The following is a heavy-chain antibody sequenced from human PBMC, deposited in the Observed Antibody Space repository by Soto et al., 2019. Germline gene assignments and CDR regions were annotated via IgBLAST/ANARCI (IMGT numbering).Heavy chain of an antibody. CDR2: IYYSGST. CDR1: GGSISSGDYY. CDR3: ARERPDGARLDP. V-gene: IGHV4-30-4*01. Sequence: QVQLQESGPGLVKPSQTLSLTCTVSGGSISSGDYYWSWIRQPPGKVLEWIGYIYYSGSTFYNPSLKSRLTISVDTSKNQFSLKLSSVTAADTAVYYCARERPDGARLDPWGQGTLVTVSS. J-gene: IGHJ5*02. D-gene: IGHD6-6*01.